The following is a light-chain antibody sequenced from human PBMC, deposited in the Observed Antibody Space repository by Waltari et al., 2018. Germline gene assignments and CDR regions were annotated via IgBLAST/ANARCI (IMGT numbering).Light chain of an antibody. J-gene: IGKJ1*01. CDR1: QGISNY. CDR3: QKYNSAPWT. Sequence: DIQMTQSPSSLSASVGDSVTITCRTSQGISNYLAWYQQKPGKVPKLLIYAASTLQSGVPSRFSGRGSGTDFTLTISSLQPEDVATYYCQKYNSAPWTFGQGTKVEIK. CDR2: AAS. V-gene: IGKV1-27*01.